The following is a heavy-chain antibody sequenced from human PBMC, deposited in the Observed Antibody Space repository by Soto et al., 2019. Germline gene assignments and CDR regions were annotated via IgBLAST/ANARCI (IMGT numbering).Heavy chain of an antibody. V-gene: IGHV4-39*01. CDR3: ARLQTAVPHY. Sequence: VQLQESGPGLVMPSETLSLTCCVSGDSISGSPYYWGWIRQPPGKRLEWIGSIFHDGYIVYTPSLKSRVTLSVDTSKNQFSLKLTSVAAADTAIYFCARLQTAVPHYWGQGILVTVSS. CDR1: GDSISGSPYY. D-gene: IGHD6-19*01. J-gene: IGHJ4*02. CDR2: IFHDGYI.